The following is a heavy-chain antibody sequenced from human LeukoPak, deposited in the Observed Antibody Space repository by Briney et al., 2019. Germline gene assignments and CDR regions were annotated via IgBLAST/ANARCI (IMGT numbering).Heavy chain of an antibody. CDR3: ATGAGITMVRGSGY. D-gene: IGHD3-10*01. V-gene: IGHV1-24*01. CDR1: GYTHTELS. J-gene: IGHJ4*02. CDR2: FDPEDGET. Sequence: ASVKVSCKVSGYTHTELSMHWVRQAPGKGLEWMGGFDPEDGETIYAQKFQGRVTMTEDTSTDTAYMELSSLRSEDTAVYYCATGAGITMVRGSGYWGQGTLVTVSS.